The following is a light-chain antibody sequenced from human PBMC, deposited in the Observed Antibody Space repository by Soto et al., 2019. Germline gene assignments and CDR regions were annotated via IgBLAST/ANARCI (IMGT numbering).Light chain of an antibody. CDR3: QEYNGRSS. CDR1: QNVAGD. J-gene: IGKJ1*01. Sequence: RVTTQSPATLSVSPGERATLSCRASQNVAGDLAWYQQKPGQAPRLLIYRTSTRATGIPARFSGSGSGTEFTLTISSLQSEDFAVYYSQEYNGRSSFGQGTKVEIK. V-gene: IGKV3-15*01. CDR2: RTS.